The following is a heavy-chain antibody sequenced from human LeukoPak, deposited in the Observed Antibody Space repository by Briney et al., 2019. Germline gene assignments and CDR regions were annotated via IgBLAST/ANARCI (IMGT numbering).Heavy chain of an antibody. CDR2: ISSSGSTI. Sequence: GGSLRLSCVASGFIFSNYEMNWVRQAPGKGLEWLSYISSSGSTIYYADCVKGRFTISRDNAKKSLYLQMNSLRAEDTAVYFCARSDEITVADSYYYYAMDVWGKGITVTVSS. V-gene: IGHV3-48*03. D-gene: IGHD6-19*01. CDR3: ARSDEITVADSYYYYAMDV. J-gene: IGHJ6*04. CDR1: GFIFSNYE.